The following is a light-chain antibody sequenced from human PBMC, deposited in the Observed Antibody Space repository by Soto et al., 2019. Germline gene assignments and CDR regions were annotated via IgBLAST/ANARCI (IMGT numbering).Light chain of an antibody. J-gene: IGKJ2*01. CDR2: KES. Sequence: DIQMTPFPATLSASVGDRVTITCRASQSISYWLAWYQQKPGKAPNLLIYKESTLESGVPSRFSGSGSGTEFTLTITSLQPDDFATYYCRHYNTYSPPYTFGQGTKLEIK. CDR3: RHYNTYSPPYT. V-gene: IGKV1-5*03. CDR1: QSISYW.